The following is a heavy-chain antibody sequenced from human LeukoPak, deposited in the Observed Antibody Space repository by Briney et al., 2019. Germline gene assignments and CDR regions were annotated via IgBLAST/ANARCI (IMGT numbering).Heavy chain of an antibody. CDR2: ISSGSDYI. V-gene: IGHV3-21*01. CDR3: AKDLGGSYPDDYYFDY. CDR1: GFTFTYYS. D-gene: IGHD1-26*01. Sequence: GGSLRLSCSASGFTFTYYSMNWVRQAPGKGLEWVSSISSGSDYIYYADSVKGRFTISRDNSKNTLYLQMNSLRAEDTAVYYCAKDLGGSYPDDYYFDYWGQGTLVTVSS. J-gene: IGHJ4*02.